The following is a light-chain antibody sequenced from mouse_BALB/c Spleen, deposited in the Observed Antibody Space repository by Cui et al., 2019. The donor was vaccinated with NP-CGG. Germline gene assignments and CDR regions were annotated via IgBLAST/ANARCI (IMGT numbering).Light chain of an antibody. V-gene: IGLV1*01. Sequence: QAVVTQESLRTTPPGETVTLTCRSSTGAVTTSNYANWVQEKPDHLFTGLIGGTNNRAPGVPARFSGSLIGDKAALTITGAQTEDEAIYFCALWYSNHWVFGGGTKLTVL. CDR3: ALWYSNHWV. CDR2: GTN. J-gene: IGLJ1*01. CDR1: TGAVTTSNY.